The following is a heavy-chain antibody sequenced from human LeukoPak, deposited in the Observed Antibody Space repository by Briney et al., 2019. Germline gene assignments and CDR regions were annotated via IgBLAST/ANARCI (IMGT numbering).Heavy chain of an antibody. J-gene: IGHJ6*03. D-gene: IGHD3-10*01. Sequence: SETLSLTCTVSGGSISSSSYYWGWIRQPPGKGLEWIGSIYYSGSTYYNPSLKSRVTISVDTSKSQFSLKLSSVTAADTAVYYCARHLYYYGSGSYHYYYYYMDVWGKGTTVTVSS. CDR3: ARHLYYYGSGSYHYYYYYMDV. CDR1: GGSISSSSYY. CDR2: IYYSGST. V-gene: IGHV4-39*01.